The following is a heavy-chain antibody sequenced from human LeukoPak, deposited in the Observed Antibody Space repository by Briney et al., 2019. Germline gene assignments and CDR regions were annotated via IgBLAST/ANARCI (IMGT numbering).Heavy chain of an antibody. J-gene: IGHJ1*01. CDR1: GYTFNSYG. Sequence: ASVKVSCKASGYTFNSYGISWVRQAPGQGLEWMGWISGYSGNTHYAERVQGRVTMTTDTSTSTAYMGLRSLRSDDTAVYYCARDGGINPEYFQHWGQGTLVTVSS. D-gene: IGHD4-23*01. CDR2: ISGYSGNT. V-gene: IGHV1-18*01. CDR3: ARDGGINPEYFQH.